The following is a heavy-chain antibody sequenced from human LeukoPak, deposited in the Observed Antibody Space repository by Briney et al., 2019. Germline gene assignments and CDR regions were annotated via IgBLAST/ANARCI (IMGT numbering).Heavy chain of an antibody. J-gene: IGHJ6*03. CDR2: INPNSGGT. CDR3: ARAVVIAVAGYYYYYYMDV. Sequence: ASVKVSCKASGYTFTGYYMHWVRQAPGQGLEWMGWINPNSGGTNYAQKFQGRVTMTRDTSISTAYMELNRLRSDDTAVYYCARAVVIAVAGYYYYYYMDVRGKGTTVTVSS. CDR1: GYTFTGYY. D-gene: IGHD6-19*01. V-gene: IGHV1-2*02.